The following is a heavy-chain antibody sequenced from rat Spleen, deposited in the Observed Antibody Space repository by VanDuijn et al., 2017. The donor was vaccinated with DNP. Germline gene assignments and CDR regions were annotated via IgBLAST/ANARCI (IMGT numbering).Heavy chain of an antibody. D-gene: IGHD4-3*01. CDR1: RFTFSDYN. J-gene: IGHJ2*01. V-gene: IGHV5-7*01. CDR3: VRWNSGHFDY. Sequence: EVQLVESGGGLVQPGRSLKLSCAASRFTFSDYNMAWVLQAPKKGLEWVATISDDGGGTFYRDSVKGRFAISRDNAKSTLYLQMNSLRSEDMATYYCVRWNSGHFDYWGQGVMVTVSS. CDR2: ISDDGGGT.